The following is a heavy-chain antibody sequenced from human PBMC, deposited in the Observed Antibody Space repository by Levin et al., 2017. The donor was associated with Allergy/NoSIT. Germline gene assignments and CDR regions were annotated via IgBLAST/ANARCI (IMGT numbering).Heavy chain of an antibody. V-gene: IGHV3-23*01. CDR2: ISGSGGST. D-gene: IGHD4-17*01. CDR3: AKLFHGVTTSPLNAFDI. Sequence: GASVKVSCAASGFTFSSYAMSWVRQAPGKGLEWVSAISGSGGSTYYADSVKGRFTISRDNSKNTLYLQMNSLRAEDTAVYYCAKLFHGVTTSPLNAFDIWGQGTMVTVSS. J-gene: IGHJ3*02. CDR1: GFTFSSYA.